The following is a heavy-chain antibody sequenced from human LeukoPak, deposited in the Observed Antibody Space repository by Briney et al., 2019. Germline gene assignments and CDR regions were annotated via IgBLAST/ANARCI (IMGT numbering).Heavy chain of an antibody. J-gene: IGHJ4*02. CDR2: ISSLSGTI. D-gene: IGHD1-1*01. V-gene: IGHV3-48*01. CDR1: GFTFSSYS. Sequence: GGSLRLSCAASGFTFSSYSMNWVRQAPGKGLEWVSYISSLSGTIHYADSVTGRFIISRDNAKNSLFLQMNSLRAEDTAVYYCAREILEPGKTHEYWGQGTLVTVSS. CDR3: AREILEPGKTHEY.